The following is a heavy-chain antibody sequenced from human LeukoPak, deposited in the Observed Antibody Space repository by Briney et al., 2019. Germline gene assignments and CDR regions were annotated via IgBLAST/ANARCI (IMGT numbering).Heavy chain of an antibody. CDR2: INTDGRST. CDR1: GFTFSSYW. V-gene: IGHV3-74*01. J-gene: IGHJ4*02. Sequence: GGSLRLSCAASGFTFSSYWMHWVRQAPGKGLVWVSRINTDGRSTSYPESVRGRFTISRDNAKNTLYLQMNSLRAEDTAVYYCVRDVLGYRGGFFDSWGQGTLVTVSS. CDR3: VRDVLGYRGGFFDS. D-gene: IGHD6-25*01.